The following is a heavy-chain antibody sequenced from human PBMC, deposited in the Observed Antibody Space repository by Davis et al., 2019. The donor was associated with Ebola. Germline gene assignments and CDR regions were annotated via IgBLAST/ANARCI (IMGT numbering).Heavy chain of an antibody. J-gene: IGHJ6*02. D-gene: IGHD3-16*01. CDR3: ARGLYGMDV. V-gene: IGHV3-48*03. CDR1: GFSFSTSE. Sequence: GSLRLSCVGSGFSFSTSEMNWVRQAPGKGLDWVSYFGDSGLTIYYSDSVKGRFTISRDNAKKSLYLEMNSLRAEETAVYYCARGLYGMDVWGQGTTVTVPS. CDR2: FGDSGLTI.